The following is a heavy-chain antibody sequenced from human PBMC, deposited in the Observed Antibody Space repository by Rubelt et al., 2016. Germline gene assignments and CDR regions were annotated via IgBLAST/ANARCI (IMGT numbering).Heavy chain of an antibody. V-gene: IGHV3-30*01. CDR3: ARGGGAAFCGGDCAASDYHGMDV. D-gene: IGHD2-21*02. CDR2: DGSNK. Sequence: DGSNKYYADSVKGRFTISRDNSKNTLYLQMNSLRAEDAALYYCARGGGAAFCGGDCAASDYHGMDVWGQGTTVTVSS. J-gene: IGHJ6*02.